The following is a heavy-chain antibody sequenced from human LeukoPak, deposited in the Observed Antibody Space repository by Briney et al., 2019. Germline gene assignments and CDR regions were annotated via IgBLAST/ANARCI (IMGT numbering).Heavy chain of an antibody. CDR1: GYTFTSYG. Sequence: ASVKVSCRASGYTFTSYGISWVRQAPGQGLEWMGWISVYNVNTNYAQKLQGRVTMTTDTSTSTAYMELRSLRSDDTAVYYCARDPQQLVGATGGRFNFWGQGTLVTVSS. V-gene: IGHV1-18*01. CDR2: ISVYNVNT. D-gene: IGHD1-26*01. CDR3: ARDPQQLVGATGGRFNF. J-gene: IGHJ4*02.